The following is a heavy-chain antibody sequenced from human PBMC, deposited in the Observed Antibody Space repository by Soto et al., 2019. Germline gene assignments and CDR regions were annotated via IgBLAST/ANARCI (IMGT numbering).Heavy chain of an antibody. J-gene: IGHJ6*02. CDR3: ARDYGASHDYYYYGMDV. D-gene: IGHD4-17*01. CDR2: IWHDGTDK. V-gene: IGHV3-33*01. CDR1: GFNFNTYG. Sequence: GGSLRLSCEASGFNFNTYGMHWVRQAPGKGLEWVAVIWHDGTDKYYGDSVKGRFTISRDNSKNTLYLQMNSLRVEDAGVYYCARDYGASHDYYYYGMDVWGQGTTVTVSS.